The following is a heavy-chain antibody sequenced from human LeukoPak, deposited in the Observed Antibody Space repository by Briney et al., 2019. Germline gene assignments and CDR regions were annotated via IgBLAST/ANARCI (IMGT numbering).Heavy chain of an antibody. Sequence: GGSLRLSCAASGFTFSSYAMHWVRQAPGKGLEWVAVISYDGSNKYYADSVKGRFTISRDNSKNTLYLQMNSLRAEDTAVYYCAKDLRITMIVVVRGVFDYWGQGTLVTVSS. CDR1: GFTFSSYA. CDR3: AKDLRITMIVVVRGVFDY. J-gene: IGHJ4*02. V-gene: IGHV3-30-3*01. CDR2: ISYDGSNK. D-gene: IGHD3-22*01.